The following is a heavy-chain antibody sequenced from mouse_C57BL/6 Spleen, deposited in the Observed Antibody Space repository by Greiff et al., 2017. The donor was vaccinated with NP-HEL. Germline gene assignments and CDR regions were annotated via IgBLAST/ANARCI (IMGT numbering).Heavy chain of an antibody. CDR1: GFTFSSYA. J-gene: IGHJ2*01. Sequence: EVKLVESGEGLVKPGGSLKLSCAASGFTFSSYAMSWVRQTPEKRLEWVAYISSGGDYIYYADTVKGRFTISRDNARNTLYLQMSSLKSEDTAMYYCTRGGDGYLLYYFDYWGQGTTLTVSS. CDR3: TRGGDGYLLYYFDY. D-gene: IGHD2-3*01. CDR2: ISSGGDYI. V-gene: IGHV5-9-1*02.